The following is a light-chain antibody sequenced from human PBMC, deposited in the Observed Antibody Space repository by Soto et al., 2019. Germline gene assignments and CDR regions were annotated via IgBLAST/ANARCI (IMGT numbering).Light chain of an antibody. CDR3: CSYAGSSAFVA. V-gene: IGLV2-23*03. Sequence: QSVLTQPASVSGSPGQSITISCTGTSSDVGSYNLVSWYQQYPGKAPKLIIYEGSKRPSGVSDRFFGSKSGNTASLTISGLQAEDGADYYCCSYAGSSAFVAFGGGTTLTVL. CDR1: SSDVGSYNL. CDR2: EGS. J-gene: IGLJ2*01.